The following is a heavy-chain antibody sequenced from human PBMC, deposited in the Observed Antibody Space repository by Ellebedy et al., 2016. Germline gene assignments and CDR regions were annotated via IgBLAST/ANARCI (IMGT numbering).Heavy chain of an antibody. CDR3: AKDRYSGRSLSFDY. Sequence: GESLKISXAASGFTFRSYAMTWVRQAPGKGLEWISGISATGGSTYYADSVKGRFTISRDNSKDALYLQMSSLRAEDTAVYYCAKDRYSGRSLSFDYWGQGTLVTVSS. V-gene: IGHV3-23*01. J-gene: IGHJ4*02. D-gene: IGHD1-26*01. CDR1: GFTFRSYA. CDR2: ISATGGST.